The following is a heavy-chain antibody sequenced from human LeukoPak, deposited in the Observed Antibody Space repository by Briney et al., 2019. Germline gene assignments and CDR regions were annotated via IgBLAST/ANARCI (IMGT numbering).Heavy chain of an antibody. D-gene: IGHD6-19*01. V-gene: IGHV4-59*12. CDR1: GVSISSYY. J-gene: IGHJ3*02. CDR2: IYYSGST. CDR3: ARVAVAGGSDAFDI. Sequence: SETLSLTCTVSGVSISSYYWSWIRQPPGKGLEWIGYIYYSGSTNYNPSLKSRVTISVDTSKNQFSLKLSSVTAADTAVYYCARVAVAGGSDAFDIWGQGTMVTVSS.